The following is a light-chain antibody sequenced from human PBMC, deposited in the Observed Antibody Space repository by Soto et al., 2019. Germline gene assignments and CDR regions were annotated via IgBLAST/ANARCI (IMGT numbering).Light chain of an antibody. J-gene: IGKJ3*01. Sequence: DIQMTQSPTSLSASVGDRVTITCRASQDIRNFVDWYQQKPGKAPKLLIYAASTLQSGVPSRFSGSGSGTYFTVTINSLQPEDVAPYSFQKYSSVPVFGPGTKVEIK. CDR2: AAS. V-gene: IGKV1-27*01. CDR3: QKYSSVPV. CDR1: QDIRNF.